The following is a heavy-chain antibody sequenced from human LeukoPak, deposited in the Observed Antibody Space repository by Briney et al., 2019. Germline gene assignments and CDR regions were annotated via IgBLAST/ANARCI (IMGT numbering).Heavy chain of an antibody. Sequence: PSETLSHTCAVYGGSFSGYYWSWIRQPPGKGLEWIGEINHSGSTNYNPSLKSRVTISVDTSKNQFSLKLSSVTAADTAVYYCARGRVTMVRGKYDYWGQGTLVTVSS. D-gene: IGHD3-10*01. CDR2: INHSGST. CDR3: ARGRVTMVRGKYDY. CDR1: GGSFSGYY. J-gene: IGHJ4*02. V-gene: IGHV4-34*01.